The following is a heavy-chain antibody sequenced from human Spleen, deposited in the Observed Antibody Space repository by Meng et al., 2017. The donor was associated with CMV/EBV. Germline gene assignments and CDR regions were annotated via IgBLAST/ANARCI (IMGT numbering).Heavy chain of an antibody. V-gene: IGHV1-69*05. CDR2: IIPIFGTA. CDR1: GGTFSSYA. CDR3: ASGGRRQRLYCSSTSCSLFDY. Sequence: SVKVSCKASGGTFSSYAISWVRQAPGQGLEWMGGIIPIFGTANYAQKFQGRVTIPTDESTSTAYMELSSLRSEDTAVYYCASGGRRQRLYCSSTSCSLFDYWGQGTLVTVSS. D-gene: IGHD2-2*01. J-gene: IGHJ4*02.